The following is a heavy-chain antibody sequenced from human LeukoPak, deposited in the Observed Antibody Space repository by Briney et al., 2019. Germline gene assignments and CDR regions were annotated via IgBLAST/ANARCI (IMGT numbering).Heavy chain of an antibody. V-gene: IGHV4-4*07. J-gene: IGHJ5*02. CDR2: SYSSGST. D-gene: IGHD1-26*01. CDR1: GGSISSYY. Sequence: SETLSLTCTVSGGSISSYYWRWIRQPAGKGLEWIGRSYSSGSTNYNPSLKRRVTISVDTSKKQFSLKLSSVTAADTAVYYCARDGSGSYRNWFDPWGRGTLVIVSP. CDR3: ARDGSGSYRNWFDP.